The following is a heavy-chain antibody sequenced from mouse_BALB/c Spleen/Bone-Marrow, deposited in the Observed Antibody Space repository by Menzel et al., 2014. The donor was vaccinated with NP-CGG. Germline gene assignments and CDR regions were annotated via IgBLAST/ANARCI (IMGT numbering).Heavy chain of an antibody. CDR2: ISSVGIYT. D-gene: IGHD2-3*01. Sequence: EVMLVESGGGLVKPGRSLKLSCAASGFTFSSYTMSWVRQTPEKRLEWVATISSVGIYTYYPDSVKGRFTISRDNAKNTLYLQMSSLRSEDTAMYYCTRDLYDGYSYYAMDYWGQGTSVTVSS. J-gene: IGHJ4*01. V-gene: IGHV5-6-4*01. CDR1: GFTFSSYT. CDR3: TRDLYDGYSYYAMDY.